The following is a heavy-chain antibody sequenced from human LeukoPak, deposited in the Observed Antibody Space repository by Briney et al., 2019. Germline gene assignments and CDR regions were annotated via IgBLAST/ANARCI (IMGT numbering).Heavy chain of an antibody. J-gene: IGHJ3*02. CDR3: ARVPSVIDPFDI. V-gene: IGHV4-31*03. CDR1: GGSISSGGYC. D-gene: IGHD2-21*01. CDR2: IYYTGST. Sequence: SGALSLTCTVSGGSISSGGYCWSWIRQHPGKGLEWIAYIYYTGSTYYNPSLKHRLTISVDTPKNQFSLRLSSMTAADTAVYYCARVPSVIDPFDIWGQGTMVTVSS.